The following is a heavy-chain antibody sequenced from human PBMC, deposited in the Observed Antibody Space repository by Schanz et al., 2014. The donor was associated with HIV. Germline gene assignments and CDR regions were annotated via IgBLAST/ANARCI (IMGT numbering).Heavy chain of an antibody. CDR1: GFTFSGYA. D-gene: IGHD2-15*01. V-gene: IGHV3-23*04. CDR3: ALSRPSGYGGSWYFDL. CDR2: ISGSGGST. J-gene: IGHJ2*01. Sequence: VQLVESGGGVVQPGGSLRLSCAASGFTFSGYAMNWVRQAPGKGLEWVSGISGSGGSTYSADSVKGRFTISRDNSKNTLYLQMNSLRAEDTAVYYCALSRPSGYGGSWYFDLWGRGTLVAVSS.